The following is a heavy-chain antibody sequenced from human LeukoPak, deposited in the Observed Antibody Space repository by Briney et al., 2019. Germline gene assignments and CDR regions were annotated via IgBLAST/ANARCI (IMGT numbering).Heavy chain of an antibody. CDR1: GFTFSDYY. J-gene: IGHJ2*01. CDR2: ISSSGSTI. CDR3: ARERCSSTSCYPYYWYFDL. D-gene: IGHD2-2*01. V-gene: IGHV3-11*04. Sequence: PGGSLRLSCAASGFTFSDYYMSWIRQAPGKGLEWVSYISSSGSTIYYADSVKGRFTISRDNAKNSLYLQMNSLRAEDTAVYYCARERCSSTSCYPYYWYFDLWGRGTLVTVSS.